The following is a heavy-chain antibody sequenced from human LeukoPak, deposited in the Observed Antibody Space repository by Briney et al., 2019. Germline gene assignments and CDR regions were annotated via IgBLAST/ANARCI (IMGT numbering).Heavy chain of an antibody. CDR3: AREPEHKPDYFEY. V-gene: IGHV3-7*01. J-gene: IGHJ4*02. Sequence: GGSLRLSCAASGFTFSSYTMNWVRRAPGKGLEWVANIKPDGSEEYYVDSVKGRFTISRDNAKNSLYLQINSLRAEDTAVYYCAREPEHKPDYFEYWGQGTPVTVSS. D-gene: IGHD1/OR15-1a*01. CDR1: GFTFSSYT. CDR2: IKPDGSEE.